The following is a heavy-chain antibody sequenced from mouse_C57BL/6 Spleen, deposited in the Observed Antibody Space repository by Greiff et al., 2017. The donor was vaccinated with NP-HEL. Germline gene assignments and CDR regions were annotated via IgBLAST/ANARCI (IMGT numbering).Heavy chain of an antibody. CDR3: TTGGGYFDV. V-gene: IGHV14-4*01. Sequence: VQLQQSGAELVRPGASVKLSCTASGFNIKDDYMHWVKQRPEQGLEWIGWIDPENGDTEYASKFQGKATITADTSSNTAYLQLSSLTSEDTAVYYCTTGGGYFDVWGTGTTVTVSS. CDR1: GFNIKDDY. J-gene: IGHJ1*03. CDR2: IDPENGDT.